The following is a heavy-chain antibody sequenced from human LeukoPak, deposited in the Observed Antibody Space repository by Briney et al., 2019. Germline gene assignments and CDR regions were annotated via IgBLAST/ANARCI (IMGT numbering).Heavy chain of an antibody. J-gene: IGHJ5*02. Sequence: SETLSLTCAVYGGSFSGYYWSWIRQPPGKGLEWIGEINHSGSTNYNPSLKSRVTISVDTSKNQFSLKLSSVTAADTAVYYCARGSRWFGPWGQGTLVTVSS. CDR2: INHSGST. CDR3: ARGSRWFGP. V-gene: IGHV4-34*01. CDR1: GGSFSGYY. D-gene: IGHD2-21*02.